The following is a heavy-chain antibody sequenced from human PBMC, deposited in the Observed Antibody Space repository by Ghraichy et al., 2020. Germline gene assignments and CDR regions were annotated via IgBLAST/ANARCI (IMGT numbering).Heavy chain of an antibody. D-gene: IGHD3-22*01. CDR1: GFTFSTYS. V-gene: IGHV3-48*02. CDR2: IISGSTTI. Sequence: GESLNISCAASGFTFSTYSMNWVRQAPGKGLEWVSYIISGSTTIYYADSVKGRFPISRDNAKNSLYLQMNSLRDEDTAVYYCARGRGFYDSSGYYFDYWGQGTLVTVSS. CDR3: ARGRGFYDSSGYYFDY. J-gene: IGHJ4*02.